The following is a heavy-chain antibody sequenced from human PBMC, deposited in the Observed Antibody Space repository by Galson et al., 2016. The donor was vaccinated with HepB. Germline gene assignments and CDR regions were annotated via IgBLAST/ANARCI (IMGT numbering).Heavy chain of an antibody. CDR3: ARMYSSGWFDQ. CDR1: GGSISSGGYY. V-gene: IGHV4-31*03. Sequence: TLSLTCTVSGGSISSGGYYWSWIRQHPGKGLEWIGYIYYSGSTYYKPSLKSRVTISVDTSKNQFSLKLSSVTAADTAVYHCARMYSSGWFDQWGQGTLVTVSS. D-gene: IGHD6-19*01. CDR2: IYYSGST. J-gene: IGHJ5*02.